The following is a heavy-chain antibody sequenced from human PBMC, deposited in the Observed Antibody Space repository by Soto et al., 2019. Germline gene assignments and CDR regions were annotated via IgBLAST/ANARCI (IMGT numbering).Heavy chain of an antibody. CDR3: ALAGSGYYVTYFDY. V-gene: IGHV3-7*01. J-gene: IGHJ4*02. CDR1: GFTFSSYW. Sequence: GGSLRLSCAASGFTFSSYWMIWVRQAPGKGLEWVANIKQDGSEKYYVDSVKGRFTISRDNAKNSLYLQMNSLRAEDTAVYYCALAGSGYYVTYFDYWGQGTLVTVSS. D-gene: IGHD3-3*01. CDR2: IKQDGSEK.